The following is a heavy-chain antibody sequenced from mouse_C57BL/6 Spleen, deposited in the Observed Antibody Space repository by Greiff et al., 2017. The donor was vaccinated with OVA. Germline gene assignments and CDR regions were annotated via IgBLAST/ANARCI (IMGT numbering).Heavy chain of an antibody. CDR2: IYPGDGDT. CDR3: ARYGNYDGFAY. Sequence: QVQLKQSGAELVKPGASVKISCKASGYAFSSYWMNWVKQRPGKGLEWIGQIYPGDGDTNYNGKFKGKATLTVDKSSSTAYMQLSSLTSEDSAVYFCARYGNYDGFAYWGQGTLVTVSA. J-gene: IGHJ3*01. CDR1: GYAFSSYW. V-gene: IGHV1-80*01. D-gene: IGHD2-1*01.